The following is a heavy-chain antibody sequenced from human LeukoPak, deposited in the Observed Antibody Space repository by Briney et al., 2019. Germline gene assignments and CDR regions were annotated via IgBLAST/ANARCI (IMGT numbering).Heavy chain of an antibody. CDR3: ARVYYDSSGYILYGMDV. CDR2: IIPILGIA. J-gene: IGHJ6*02. D-gene: IGHD3-22*01. Sequence: GASVKVSCKASGGTFSSYAISWVRQAPGQGLEWMGRIIPILGIANYAQKFQGRVTITADKSTSTAYMELSGLRSEDTAVYYCARVYYDSSGYILYGMDVWGQGTTVTVSS. CDR1: GGTFSSYA. V-gene: IGHV1-69*04.